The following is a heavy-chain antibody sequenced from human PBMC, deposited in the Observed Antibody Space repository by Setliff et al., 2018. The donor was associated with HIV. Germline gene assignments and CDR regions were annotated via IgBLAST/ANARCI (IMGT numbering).Heavy chain of an antibody. CDR1: GGSISTNEW. CDR3: ARTVPHSAAQDAFDI. Sequence: PSETLSLTCTVSGGSISTNEWWGWIRQPPGKGLAWIGYISNSGKIYYDPSLNSRVTLSADTSKNQLSLKLTSVTAEDTGVYYCARTVPHSAAQDAFDIWGQGTVVTVSS. D-gene: IGHD4-4*01. V-gene: IGHV4-28*05. CDR2: ISNSGKI. J-gene: IGHJ3*02.